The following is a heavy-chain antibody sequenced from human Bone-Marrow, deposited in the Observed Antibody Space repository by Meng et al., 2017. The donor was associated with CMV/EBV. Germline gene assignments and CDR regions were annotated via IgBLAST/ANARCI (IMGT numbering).Heavy chain of an antibody. Sequence: GESLKISCAASGFTFSSYSMNWVRQAPGKGLEWVSYISSSSSTIYYADSVKGRFTISRDNAKNSLYLQMNSLRAEDTAAYYCARESAVDGDYALDYWGQGTLVTVSS. J-gene: IGHJ4*02. CDR2: ISSSSSTI. V-gene: IGHV3-48*04. CDR1: GFTFSSYS. CDR3: ARESAVDGDYALDY. D-gene: IGHD4-17*01.